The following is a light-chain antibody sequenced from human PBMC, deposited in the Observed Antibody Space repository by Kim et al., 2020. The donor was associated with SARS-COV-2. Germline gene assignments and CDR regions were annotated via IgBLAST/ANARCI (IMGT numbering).Light chain of an antibody. Sequence: GKTARITWGGNNIGSKSVHWYQQKPGQAPVLVIYYDSDRPSGIPERFSGSNSGNTATLTISRVEAGDEADYYCQVWDSSSDHHWVFGGGTQLTVL. V-gene: IGLV3-21*04. J-gene: IGLJ3*02. CDR3: QVWDSSSDHHWV. CDR1: NIGSKS. CDR2: YDS.